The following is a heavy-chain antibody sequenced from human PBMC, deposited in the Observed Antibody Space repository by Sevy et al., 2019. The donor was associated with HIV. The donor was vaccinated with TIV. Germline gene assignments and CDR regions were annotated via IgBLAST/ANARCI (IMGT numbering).Heavy chain of an antibody. CDR1: GFTFSSYG. CDR2: ISYDGSNK. V-gene: IGHV3-30*18. CDR3: AKDRVSAAPALLDGMDV. D-gene: IGHD6-13*01. Sequence: GGSLRLSCAASGFTFSSYGMHWVRQAPGKGLEWVAVISYDGSNKYYADSVKGRFTISRDNSKNTLYLQMNSLRAEDTAVYYCAKDRVSAAPALLDGMDVWGQWTTVTVSS. J-gene: IGHJ6*02.